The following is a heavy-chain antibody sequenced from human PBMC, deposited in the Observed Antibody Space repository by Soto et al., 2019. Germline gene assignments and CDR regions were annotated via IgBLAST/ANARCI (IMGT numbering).Heavy chain of an antibody. CDR1: GYTFTNYG. J-gene: IGHJ6*03. CDR2: ISAYNGNT. D-gene: IGHD6-6*01. CDR3: ARWRQLVGYFYYYMDF. Sequence: ASVKVSCKASGYTFTNYGITWVRQAPGQGLEWMGWISAYNGNTHYTQRLQGRVTMTTDTSTSTAYMELRGLRSDDTAVYYCARWRQLVGYFYYYMDFWGKGTTVTVSS. V-gene: IGHV1-18*01.